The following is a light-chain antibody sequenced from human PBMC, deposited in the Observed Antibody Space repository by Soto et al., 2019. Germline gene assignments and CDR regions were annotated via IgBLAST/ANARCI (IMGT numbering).Light chain of an antibody. V-gene: IGKV3-11*01. CDR2: DAS. J-gene: IGKJ5*01. Sequence: EILLTQSPATLSWSPGERATLSCGASQSVSNYLAWYQQKPGQAPRLLIYDASNMATDIPARCSGSGSGTDYTHTNSSLEPADVAVDYCQQHSNWHTFTFGHGTRLEI. CDR1: QSVSNY. CDR3: QQHSNWHTFT.